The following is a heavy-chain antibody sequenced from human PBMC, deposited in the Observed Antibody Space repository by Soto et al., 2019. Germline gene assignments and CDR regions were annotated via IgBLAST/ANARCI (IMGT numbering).Heavy chain of an antibody. V-gene: IGHV3-7*03. Sequence: EVQLVESGGGLVQPGGSLRLSCAASGFTFSSYWMSWVRQAPGKGLEWVAHIKHDGSEKYYVDSVKGRFPISRDNAKNSLYLQMNSLRAEDTAVYYCARDRGYYYDSSGYFWFDPWGQGTLVTVSS. CDR2: IKHDGSEK. J-gene: IGHJ5*02. CDR1: GFTFSSYW. D-gene: IGHD3-22*01. CDR3: ARDRGYYYDSSGYFWFDP.